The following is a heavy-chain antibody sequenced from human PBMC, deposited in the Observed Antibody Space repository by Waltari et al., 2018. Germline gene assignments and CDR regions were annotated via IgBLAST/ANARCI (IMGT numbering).Heavy chain of an antibody. CDR1: GGSISGGHQF. CDR3: ARHADRGPSICGFDS. D-gene: IGHD3-16*02. J-gene: IGHJ5*01. CDR2: IAGSGST. V-gene: IGHV4-39*01. Sequence: QLPLQESGPGLVKPSETLSLTCPFSGGSISGGHQFWGWIRQPPGEGLEWSGSIAGSGSTRYNPSLRRRVTISVDTSKKDQFSLRLSSVTAADTAVYFCARHADRGPSICGFDSWGQGTLVTVSS.